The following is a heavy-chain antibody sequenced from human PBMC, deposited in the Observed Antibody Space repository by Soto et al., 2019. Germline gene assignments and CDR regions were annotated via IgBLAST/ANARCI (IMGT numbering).Heavy chain of an antibody. Sequence: ASVKVSCKASGYTFTSYDINWVRQAPGQGLEWMGWMNPNSGNTGYAQKFQGRVTMTRDTSISTAYMELSSLRSEDTAVYYCARSYYYDSSGYVPYNWFDPWGQGTLVTVSS. CDR3: ARSYYYDSSGYVPYNWFDP. CDR2: MNPNSGNT. V-gene: IGHV1-8*01. D-gene: IGHD3-22*01. CDR1: GYTFTSYD. J-gene: IGHJ5*02.